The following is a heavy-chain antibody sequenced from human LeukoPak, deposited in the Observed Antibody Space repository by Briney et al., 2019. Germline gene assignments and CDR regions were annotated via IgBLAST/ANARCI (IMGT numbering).Heavy chain of an antibody. CDR3: ARGRYYGSGSYFDY. V-gene: IGHV3-66*01. D-gene: IGHD3-10*01. CDR1: GFTVSSNY. J-gene: IGHJ4*02. CDR2: IYAGGST. Sequence: GGSLRLSCAASGFTVSSNYMSWVRQAPGKWLEWVSMIYAGGSTYYADSVKGRFTISRDNSKNTLYLQMNSLRAEDTAVYYCARGRYYGSGSYFDYWGQGTLVTVSS.